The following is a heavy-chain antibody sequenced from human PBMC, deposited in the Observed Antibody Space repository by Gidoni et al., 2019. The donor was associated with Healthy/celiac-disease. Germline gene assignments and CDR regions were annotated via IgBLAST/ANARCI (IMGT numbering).Heavy chain of an antibody. CDR1: GGSIRSSSYY. V-gene: IGHV4-39*01. CDR3: ARAYTPRGAMVDY. Sequence: QLQLQESGPGLVKPSETLALTCTVSGGSIRSSSYYWGWIRQPPGKGLEWIGSIYYSGSTYYNPSLKSRVTISVDTSKTQFSLKLSSVTAADTAVYYCARAYTPRGAMVDYWGQGTLVTVSS. CDR2: IYYSGST. D-gene: IGHD3-16*01. J-gene: IGHJ4*02.